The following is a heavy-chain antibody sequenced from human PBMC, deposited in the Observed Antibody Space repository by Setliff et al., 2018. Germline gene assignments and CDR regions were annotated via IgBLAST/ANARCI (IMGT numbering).Heavy chain of an antibody. CDR1: GYSFISYD. Sequence: ASVKVSCKASGYSFISYDINWERQAPGQGLEWMGWMNPERDNTGYAQKFQGRVTMTGHASINTAYMELTSLTSEDTAVYYCVRNPLGPEASTPGGYWGQGTLVTVSS. CDR2: MNPERDNT. CDR3: VRNPLGPEASTPGGY. D-gene: IGHD3-16*01. V-gene: IGHV1-8*01. J-gene: IGHJ4*02.